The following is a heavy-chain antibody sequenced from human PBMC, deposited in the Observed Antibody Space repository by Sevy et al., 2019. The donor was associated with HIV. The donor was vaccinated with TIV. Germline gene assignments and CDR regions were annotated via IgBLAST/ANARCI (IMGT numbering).Heavy chain of an antibody. CDR3: AHRLFFFDTSAYYERGFDY. Sequence: SGPTLVKPTQTLTLTCSFSGFSFSTSGVGVGWIRQPPGEAPEWLALIYWDDDKRYSPSLKRRLTITKDTSKNQVVLTMTNMAPVDTATYYCAHRLFFFDTSAYYERGFDYWGQGTLVTVSS. J-gene: IGHJ4*02. CDR2: IYWDDDK. V-gene: IGHV2-5*02. CDR1: GFSFSTSGVG. D-gene: IGHD3-22*01.